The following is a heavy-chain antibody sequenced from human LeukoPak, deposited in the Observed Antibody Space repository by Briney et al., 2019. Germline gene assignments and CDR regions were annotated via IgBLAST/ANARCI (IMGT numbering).Heavy chain of an antibody. J-gene: IGHJ4*02. CDR1: GYSISSGYY. CDR2: IYHRGNT. V-gene: IGHV4-38-2*01. Sequence: PSETLSLTCAVSGYSISSGYYWGWIRQPPGKGLEWIGSIYHRGNTNHNPPLKSRVTMSVDTSKNQFSLKLSSVTAADTAVYYCARRGGTHTPFDYWGQGSLVTVSS. D-gene: IGHD1-26*01. CDR3: ARRGGTHTPFDY.